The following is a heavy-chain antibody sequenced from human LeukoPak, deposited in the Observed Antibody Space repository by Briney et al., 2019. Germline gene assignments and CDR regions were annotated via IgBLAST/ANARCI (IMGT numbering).Heavy chain of an antibody. CDR3: ARPVTMIGPYYYYGMDV. J-gene: IGHJ6*02. D-gene: IGHD3-22*01. CDR2: IIPIFGTA. V-gene: IGHV1-69*13. CDR1: GGTFSSYA. Sequence: ASVKVSCKASGGTFSSYAISWVRQAPGQGLEWMGGIIPIFGTANYAQKFQGRVTITADESTSTAYMELSSLRSEDTAVYYCARPVTMIGPYYYYGMDVWGQGTTVTVSS.